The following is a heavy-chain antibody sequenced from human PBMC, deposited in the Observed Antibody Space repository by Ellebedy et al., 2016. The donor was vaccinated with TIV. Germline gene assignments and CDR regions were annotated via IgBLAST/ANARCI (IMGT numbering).Heavy chain of an antibody. CDR3: ASRGIGDCFDY. Sequence: PGGCLRLSCAASGFTVSSNYMSWVRQAPGKGLEWVSVIYSGGSTYYADSVKGRFTISRDNSKNTLYLQMNSLRAEDTAVYYCASRGIGDCFDYWGQGTLVTVSS. CDR1: GFTVSSNY. V-gene: IGHV3-53*01. D-gene: IGHD3-10*01. J-gene: IGHJ4*02. CDR2: IYSGGST.